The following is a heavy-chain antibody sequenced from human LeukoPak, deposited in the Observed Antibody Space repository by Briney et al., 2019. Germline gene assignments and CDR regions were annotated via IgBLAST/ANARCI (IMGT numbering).Heavy chain of an antibody. Sequence: GGSLRLSCAASGFTFSSYWMSWVRQAPGKGLEWVANIKPDGSEKYYVDSVKGRFTISRDNAKNSLYLQMNSLRAEDTAVYYCARESVHYYDSSGYYVVKYYFDYWGQGTLVTVSS. J-gene: IGHJ4*02. CDR1: GFTFSSYW. CDR2: IKPDGSEK. CDR3: ARESVHYYDSSGYYVVKYYFDY. D-gene: IGHD3-22*01. V-gene: IGHV3-7*04.